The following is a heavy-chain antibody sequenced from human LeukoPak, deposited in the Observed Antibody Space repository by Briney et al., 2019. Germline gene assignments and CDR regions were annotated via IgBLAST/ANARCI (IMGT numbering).Heavy chain of an antibody. J-gene: IGHJ5*02. CDR1: GFSFNKYG. CDR3: ASSSHTVPTAVRDYWFDP. D-gene: IGHD2-2*01. Sequence: GASVKVSCKASGFSFNKYGFSWVRQAPGQEPEWMGWISAYDGRTNYAQNLQGRVTLTTDTSTTTAYMELRSLTSDDTAVYYCASSSHTVPTAVRDYWFDPWGQGTLVTVSS. CDR2: ISAYDGRT. V-gene: IGHV1-18*01.